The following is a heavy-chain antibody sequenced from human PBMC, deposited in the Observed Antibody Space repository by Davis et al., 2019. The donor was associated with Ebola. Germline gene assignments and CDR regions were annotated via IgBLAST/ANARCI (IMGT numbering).Heavy chain of an antibody. Sequence: ASVKVSCKASGGTFSSYAISWVRQAPGQGLEWMGWISGYNGNTNYAQKLQGRVTMTTDTSTSTAYMELRSLRSDDTAVYYCARVGGYDNFDYWGQGTLVTVSS. D-gene: IGHD5-12*01. V-gene: IGHV1-18*01. CDR1: GGTFSSYA. J-gene: IGHJ4*02. CDR3: ARVGGYDNFDY. CDR2: ISGYNGNT.